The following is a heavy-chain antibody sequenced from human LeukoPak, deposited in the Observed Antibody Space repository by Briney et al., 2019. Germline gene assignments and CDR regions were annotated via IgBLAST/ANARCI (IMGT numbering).Heavy chain of an antibody. D-gene: IGHD3-22*01. CDR2: IYYSGST. V-gene: IGHV4-59*01. Sequence: SETLSLTCTVSGGSISSYYWSWIRQPPGKGLEWIGYIYYSGSTNYNPSLKSRVTISVDTSKNQFSLKLSSVTAADTAVYYCARDRELFPNYYDSSGYSSWDYWGQGTLVTVSS. J-gene: IGHJ4*02. CDR3: ARDRELFPNYYDSSGYSSWDY. CDR1: GGSISSYY.